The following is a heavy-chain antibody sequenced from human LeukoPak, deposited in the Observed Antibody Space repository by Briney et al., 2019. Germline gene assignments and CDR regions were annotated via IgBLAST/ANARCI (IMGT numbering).Heavy chain of an antibody. CDR2: IYMSGST. CDR3: ARDWGIAAATPYYFDH. CDR1: VGSISSGNYY. Sequence: SETLSLTCTVSVGSISSGNYYYSWIRQSAGKGMEWIGNIYMSGSTRYNPSLMSRVATSVDTSKNQFSLKISSATAADTAVYYCARDWGIAAATPYYFDHWGQGILVTVSS. D-gene: IGHD6-13*01. J-gene: IGHJ4*02. V-gene: IGHV4-61*09.